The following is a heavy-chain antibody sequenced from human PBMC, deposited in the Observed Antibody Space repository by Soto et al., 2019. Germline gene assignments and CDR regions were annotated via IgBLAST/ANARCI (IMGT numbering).Heavy chain of an antibody. Sequence: SETLSLTCPVSSCSISGYFWSWIRQPPGKEPEWIGYISYRGNTNYNPSLQSRVSISLVTSKNQISLKLDAVTASDTAVYYCARMERSKEGLSVYYFDFWGQGTLVTVSS. D-gene: IGHD1-26*01. J-gene: IGHJ4*02. V-gene: IGHV4-59*01. CDR3: ARMERSKEGLSVYYFDF. CDR2: ISYRGNT. CDR1: SCSISGYF.